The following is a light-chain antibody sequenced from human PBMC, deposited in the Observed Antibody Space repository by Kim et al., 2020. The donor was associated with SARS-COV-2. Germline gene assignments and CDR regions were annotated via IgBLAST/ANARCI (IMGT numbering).Light chain of an antibody. Sequence: LAPRERAIPSCRASQAVSNRYLAWYQQRPGQAPRLLIYGASTRATGISDRFIGSGSGTEFTLTISRLEPEDSAVYHCHQYAASFTFGGGTKVDIK. CDR1: QAVSNRY. V-gene: IGKV3-20*01. CDR3: HQYAASFT. CDR2: GAS. J-gene: IGKJ4*01.